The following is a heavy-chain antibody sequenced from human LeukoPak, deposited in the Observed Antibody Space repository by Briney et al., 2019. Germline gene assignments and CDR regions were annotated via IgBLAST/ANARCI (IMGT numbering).Heavy chain of an antibody. Sequence: SETLSLTCTVSGGSISSYYWSWIRQPPGKGLEWIGYIYYSGSTNYNPSLKSRVTISVDTSKNQFSLKLSSVTAADTAVYYCARRGYSSSWEDYYMDVWGKGTTVTVSS. CDR2: IYYSGST. V-gene: IGHV4-59*01. J-gene: IGHJ6*03. CDR1: GGSISSYY. CDR3: ARRGYSSSWEDYYMDV. D-gene: IGHD6-6*01.